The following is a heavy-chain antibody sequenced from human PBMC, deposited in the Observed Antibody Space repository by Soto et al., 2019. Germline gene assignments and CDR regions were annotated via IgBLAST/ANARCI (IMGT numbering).Heavy chain of an antibody. Sequence: PGESLKIFCKGSGDSFTSYWIGWASQMPGKGLEWMGRIDPSDSYTNYSPSFQGHVTISADKSISTAYLQWSSLKASDTAMYYCARRPRWQLYYGMDVWGQGTTVTVSS. J-gene: IGHJ6*02. CDR3: ARRPRWQLYYGMDV. CDR2: IDPSDSYT. D-gene: IGHD2-15*01. CDR1: GDSFTSYW. V-gene: IGHV5-10-1*01.